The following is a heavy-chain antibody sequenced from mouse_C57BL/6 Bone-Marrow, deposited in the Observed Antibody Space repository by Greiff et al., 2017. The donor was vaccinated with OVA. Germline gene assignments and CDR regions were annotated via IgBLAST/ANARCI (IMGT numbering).Heavy chain of an antibody. J-gene: IGHJ2*01. CDR3: AREITTVVATGSDY. Sequence: QVQLQQPGAELVKPGASVKLSCTASGYTFTSYWITWVKQRPGQGLEWLGDLYPGSGSTNYNEKFKSQVTLTVDTSTSTLYLQLSSLTSEDSAVYYCAREITTVVATGSDYWGQGTTLTVSS. V-gene: IGHV1-55*01. CDR1: GYTFTSYW. D-gene: IGHD1-1*01. CDR2: LYPGSGST.